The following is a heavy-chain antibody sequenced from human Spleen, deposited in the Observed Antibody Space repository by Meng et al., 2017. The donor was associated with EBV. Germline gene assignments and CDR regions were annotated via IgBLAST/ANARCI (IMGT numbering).Heavy chain of an antibody. J-gene: IGHJ6*02. CDR3: ARGPPPYGRFDV. Sequence: AELQGSGAGVEKLSGALRFHCPSSGSYIGRQGWWIGLRQIPGMDLNCSGKVYHSGSTSYNPSIKSRFTISVDKSNNQFCLNLTSVYAADTALYYCARGPPPYGRFDVWGQGTTVTVSS. CDR1: GSYIGRQGW. CDR2: VYHSGST. V-gene: IGHV4-4*02. D-gene: IGHD4-17*01.